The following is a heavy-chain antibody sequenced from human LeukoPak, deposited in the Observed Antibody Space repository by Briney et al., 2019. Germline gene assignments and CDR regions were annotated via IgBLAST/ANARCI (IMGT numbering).Heavy chain of an antibody. V-gene: IGHV3-13*01. J-gene: IGHJ6*02. Sequence: GGSLRLSCAASGLTLSAHDMHWVRQVSGKGLEWVSTIGTAGDAYYAGSVKGRFTVSRENADNSLYLHMNSLTVGDMAVYYCGRGNAAKYYGMDVWGQGIAVIVSS. CDR1: GLTLSAHD. CDR3: GRGNAAKYYGMDV. CDR2: IGTAGDA. D-gene: IGHD6-25*01.